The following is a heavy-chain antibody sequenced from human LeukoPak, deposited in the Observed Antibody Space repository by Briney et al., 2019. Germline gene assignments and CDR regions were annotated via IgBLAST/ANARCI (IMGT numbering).Heavy chain of an antibody. Sequence: ETLSLTCSVSGGSITSSAYYWGWIRQPPGKGLEWVANIKQDGSEKYYVDSVKGRFTISRDNAKNSLYLQMNSLRAEDTAVYYCARAKIDYWGQGTLVTVSS. CDR2: IKQDGSEK. V-gene: IGHV3-7*01. J-gene: IGHJ4*02. CDR1: GGSITSSAYY. CDR3: ARAKIDY.